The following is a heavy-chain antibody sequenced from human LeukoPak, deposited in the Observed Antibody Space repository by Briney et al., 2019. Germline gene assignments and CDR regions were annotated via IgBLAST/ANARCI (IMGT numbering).Heavy chain of an antibody. CDR3: AKDRLEPWSGFFGLFDY. Sequence: GGSLRLSCAASGFTFSRYAMSWVRQAPGRGLEWVSGISNSGRSTYYADPVRGRFTTSRDNSKSTLYLQINSMRAEDTAGYYCAKDRLEPWSGFFGLFDYWRQEALVTVAS. J-gene: IGHJ4*02. CDR1: GFTFSRYA. V-gene: IGHV3-23*01. D-gene: IGHD3-3*01. CDR2: ISNSGRST.